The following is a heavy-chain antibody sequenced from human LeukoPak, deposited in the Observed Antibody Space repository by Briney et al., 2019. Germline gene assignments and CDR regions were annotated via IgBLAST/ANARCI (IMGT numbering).Heavy chain of an antibody. CDR1: GFTFSSYG. D-gene: IGHD6-13*01. J-gene: IGHJ4*02. V-gene: IGHV3-30*18. CDR2: ISYDGSNK. CDR3: EKGPGTVNG. Sequence: GGSLRLSCAASGFTFSSYGMRWVRQAPGKGLEWVAVISYDGSNKYYADSVKGRFTISRDNSKNTLYLKMNSLRAEDTAVYYCEKGPGTVNGWGQGTLVTVSS.